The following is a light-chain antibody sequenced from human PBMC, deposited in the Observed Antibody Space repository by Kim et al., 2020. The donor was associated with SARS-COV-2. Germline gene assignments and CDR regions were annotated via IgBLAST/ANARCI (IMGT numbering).Light chain of an antibody. J-gene: IGKJ1*01. CDR1: QSISTW. CDR2: KAS. CDR3: QQYDTYPWT. V-gene: IGKV1-5*03. Sequence: DIQMTQSPSTLSVSAGDRITITCRASQSISTWLAWYQQKPGKAPKLLIYKASSLQSGVPSRFSGSGSGADFILTVSSLQPDDFATYYCQQYDTYPWTFGQGTKVDIK.